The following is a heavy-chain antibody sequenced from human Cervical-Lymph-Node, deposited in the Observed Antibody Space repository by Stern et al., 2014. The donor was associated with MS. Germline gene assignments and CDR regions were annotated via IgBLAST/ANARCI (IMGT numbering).Heavy chain of an antibody. D-gene: IGHD3-22*01. Sequence: VQLVESGGGVVQPGRSLRLSCAASGFTFSSYGMHWVRQAPGKGLEWVAVIWYDGSNKYYADSVKGRFTISRDNSKNTVYLQMNSLRAEDTAVYYCARDRWYYDSSGILDYWGQGTLVTVSS. J-gene: IGHJ4*02. CDR2: IWYDGSNK. V-gene: IGHV3-33*01. CDR1: GFTFSSYG. CDR3: ARDRWYYDSSGILDY.